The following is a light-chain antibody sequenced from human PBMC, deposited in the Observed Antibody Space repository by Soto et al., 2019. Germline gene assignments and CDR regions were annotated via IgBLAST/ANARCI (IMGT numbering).Light chain of an antibody. CDR1: QSISIW. Sequence: DIQMTQSPSTLSASVGDRVTITCRASQSISIWLAWYQQKPGKAPKLLIYKASSLESGVPSRFNGSGSGTEFTLTISSLQPADFATYYCQQYKSYSPTFGQGTKVEIK. CDR2: KAS. CDR3: QQYKSYSPT. V-gene: IGKV1-5*03. J-gene: IGKJ1*01.